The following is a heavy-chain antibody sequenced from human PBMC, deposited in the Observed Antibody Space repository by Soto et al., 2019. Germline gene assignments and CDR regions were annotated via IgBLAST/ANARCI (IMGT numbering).Heavy chain of an antibody. D-gene: IGHD3-9*01. J-gene: IGHJ4*02. V-gene: IGHV3-48*01. CDR2: ISSSSSTI. CDR1: GFTFSSYS. CDR3: ARDSKYDWLNFDY. Sequence: GGSLRLSCAASGFTFSSYSMNWVRQAPGKGLEWVSYISSSSSTIYYADSVKGRFTNSRDNAKNSLYLQMNSLRAEDTAVYYCARDSKYDWLNFDYWGQGTPVTVSS.